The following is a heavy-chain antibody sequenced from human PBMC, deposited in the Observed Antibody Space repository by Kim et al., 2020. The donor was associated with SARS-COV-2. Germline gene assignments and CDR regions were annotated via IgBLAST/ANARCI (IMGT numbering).Heavy chain of an antibody. Sequence: GGSLRLSCAGSGFTFSVYWMTWVRQAPGKRLEWVANIKQDGSDKYYVYSVKGRFTISRDNAENSVYLQMNNLRAEDTAGYYCARENVNAFDLWGQGTRVTVSS. J-gene: IGHJ3*01. CDR3: ARENVNAFDL. CDR1: GFTFSVYW. V-gene: IGHV3-7*01. CDR2: IKQDGSDK.